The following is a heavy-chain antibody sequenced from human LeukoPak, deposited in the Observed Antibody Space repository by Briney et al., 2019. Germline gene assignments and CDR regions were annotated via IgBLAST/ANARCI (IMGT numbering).Heavy chain of an antibody. CDR1: GGSISSGSYY. D-gene: IGHD6-19*01. J-gene: IGHJ6*03. V-gene: IGHV4-61*02. Sequence: SETLSLTCTVSGGSISSGSYYWSWIRLPAWKGLEWIGRIYTSGSTNYNPSLKSRVTISVDTSKNQFSLKLSSVTAADTAVYYCASGGSSGLYIYYMDVWGKGTTVTVSS. CDR2: IYTSGST. CDR3: ASGGSSGLYIYYMDV.